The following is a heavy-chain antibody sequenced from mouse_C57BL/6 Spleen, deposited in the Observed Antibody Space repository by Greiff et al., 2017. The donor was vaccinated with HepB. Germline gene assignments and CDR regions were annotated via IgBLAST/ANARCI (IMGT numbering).Heavy chain of an antibody. CDR3: AIGDGP. V-gene: IGHV3-6*01. J-gene: IGHJ4*01. CDR2: ISYDGSN. CDR1: GYSITSGYY. D-gene: IGHD2-3*01. Sequence: DVQLQESGPGLVKPSQSLSLTCSVTGYSITSGYYWNWIRQFPGNKLEWMGYISYDGSNNYNPSLKNRISITRDTSKNQFFLKLNSVTTEDTATYYCAIGDGPWGQGTSVTVSS.